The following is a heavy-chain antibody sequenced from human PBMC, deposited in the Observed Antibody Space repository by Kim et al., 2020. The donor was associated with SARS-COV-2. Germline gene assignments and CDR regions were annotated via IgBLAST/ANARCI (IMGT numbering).Heavy chain of an antibody. CDR3: ATYDFWSGSPNPRYYYYGMDV. CDR2: ISSSSSYT. J-gene: IGHJ6*02. D-gene: IGHD3-3*01. V-gene: IGHV3-11*03. CDR1: GFTFSDYY. Sequence: GGSLRLSCAASGFTFSDYYMSWIRQAPGKGLEWVSYISSSSSYTNYADSVKGRFTISRDNAKNSLYLQMNSLRAEDTAVYYCATYDFWSGSPNPRYYYYGMDVWGQGTTVTVSS.